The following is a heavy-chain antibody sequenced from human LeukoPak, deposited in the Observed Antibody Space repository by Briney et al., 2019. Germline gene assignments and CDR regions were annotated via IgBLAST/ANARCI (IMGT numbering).Heavy chain of an antibody. CDR3: ARNQWDPTHRAFDI. CDR2: IYTSGST. D-gene: IGHD1-26*01. Sequence: SETPSLTCTVSGGSISSGSYYWCWIRQPAGKGLEWIGRIYTSGSTNYNPSLKSRVSISVDTSKNQFSLKLSSETAANTAVYYCARNQWDPTHRAFDIWGQGTMVTVSS. J-gene: IGHJ3*02. CDR1: GGSISSGSYY. V-gene: IGHV4-61*02.